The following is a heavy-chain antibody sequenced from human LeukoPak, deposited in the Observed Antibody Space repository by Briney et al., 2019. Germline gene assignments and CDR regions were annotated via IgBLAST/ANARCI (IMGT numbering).Heavy chain of an antibody. CDR3: ASAVVTSSTMDV. CDR1: GFTFSDHY. J-gene: IGHJ6*02. D-gene: IGHD3-22*01. CDR2: SRNKANSYTT. V-gene: IGHV3-72*01. Sequence: GGSLRLACAASGFTFSDHYMDWVRQAPGKGLEWVGRSRNKANSYTTEYAASVKGRFTISRDDSKNSLYLQMNSLKTEDTAVYYCASAVVTSSTMDVWGHGTTVTVSS.